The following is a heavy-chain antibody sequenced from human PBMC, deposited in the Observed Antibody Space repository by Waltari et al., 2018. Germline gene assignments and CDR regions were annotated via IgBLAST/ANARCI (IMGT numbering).Heavy chain of an antibody. Sequence: QVQLVQSGAEVKKPGASVKVSCKVSGYTLTELSMHWVRQAPGKGLEWMGGFDPEDGETIYAQKFQGRVTMTEDTSTDTAYMELSSLRSEDTAVYYCATVGGAYYYDSSGNLDAFDIWGQGTMVTVSS. D-gene: IGHD3-22*01. CDR2: FDPEDGET. CDR1: GYTLTELS. CDR3: ATVGGAYYYDSSGNLDAFDI. V-gene: IGHV1-24*01. J-gene: IGHJ3*02.